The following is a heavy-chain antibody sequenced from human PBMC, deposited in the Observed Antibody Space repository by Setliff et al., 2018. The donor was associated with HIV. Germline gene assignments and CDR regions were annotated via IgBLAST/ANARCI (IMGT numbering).Heavy chain of an antibody. Sequence: PGGSLRLSCAASGFNFSNYSVNWVRQAPGKGLEWISYISHSTSTIYYADSVKGRFTISRDNAKNSLYLQMNSLRVEDTAVYYCARDTERLGRLWPDYWGQGTLVTVSS. V-gene: IGHV3-48*01. CDR3: ARDTERLGRLWPDY. CDR2: ISHSTSTI. J-gene: IGHJ4*02. CDR1: GFNFSNYS. D-gene: IGHD5-18*01.